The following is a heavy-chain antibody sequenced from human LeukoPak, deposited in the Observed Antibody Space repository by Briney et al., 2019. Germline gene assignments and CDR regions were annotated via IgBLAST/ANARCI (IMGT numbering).Heavy chain of an antibody. CDR3: AIARTYYYDSSGQN. Sequence: GGSLRLSCAASGFTFSSYGMHWVRQAPGKGLEWVAFIRYDGSNKYYADSVKGRFTISRDNSKNTLYLQMNSLRAEDTAVYYCAIARTYYYDSSGQNWGQGTLVTVSS. D-gene: IGHD3-22*01. V-gene: IGHV3-30*02. CDR2: IRYDGSNK. J-gene: IGHJ4*02. CDR1: GFTFSSYG.